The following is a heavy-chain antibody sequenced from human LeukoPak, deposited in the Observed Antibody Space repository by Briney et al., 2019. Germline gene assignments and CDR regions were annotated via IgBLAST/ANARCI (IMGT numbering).Heavy chain of an antibody. D-gene: IGHD5-24*01. Sequence: GGSLRLSCAASGFTFSVAAMTWVRQAPGKGLEWVSLIGASGESTYYADSVKGRFTISRDNSKNTLSLQMNSLRVEDTAMYFRAKDIQLSTWGLGTMVTVSS. CDR3: AKDIQLST. CDR2: IGASGEST. J-gene: IGHJ3*01. V-gene: IGHV3-23*01. CDR1: GFTFSVAA.